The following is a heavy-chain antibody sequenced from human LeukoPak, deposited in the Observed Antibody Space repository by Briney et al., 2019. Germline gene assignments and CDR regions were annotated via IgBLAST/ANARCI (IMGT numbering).Heavy chain of an antibody. CDR1: GFTFSSYS. Sequence: PWGSLRLSCAASGFTFSSYSMNWVRQAPGKGLEWVSSISSSSSYIYYAYSVTGRFTIARDNAKNSLYLQMNSLRAEDTAVYYCARVFATLWFGDRSYPYYFDYWGQGTLVTVSS. J-gene: IGHJ4*02. V-gene: IGHV3-21*01. D-gene: IGHD3-10*01. CDR2: ISSSSSYI. CDR3: ARVFATLWFGDRSYPYYFDY.